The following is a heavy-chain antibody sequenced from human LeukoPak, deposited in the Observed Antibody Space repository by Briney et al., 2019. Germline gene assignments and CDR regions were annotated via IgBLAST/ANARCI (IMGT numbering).Heavy chain of an antibody. CDR1: GVSFSGYY. Sequence: SETLSLTCAVYGVSFSGYYWSWIRQPPGKGLEWIGEINHSGSTNYNPSLKSRVTISVDTSKNQFSLRLSSVTAADTAVYYCARVLEGSSGQHWYFDLWGRGTLVTVSS. J-gene: IGHJ2*01. CDR3: ARVLEGSSGQHWYFDL. V-gene: IGHV4-34*01. CDR2: INHSGST. D-gene: IGHD6-19*01.